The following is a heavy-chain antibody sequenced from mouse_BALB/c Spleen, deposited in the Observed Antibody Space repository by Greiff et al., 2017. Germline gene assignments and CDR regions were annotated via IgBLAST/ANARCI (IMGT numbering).Heavy chain of an antibody. D-gene: IGHD2-1*01. Sequence: VKLMESGPGLVAPSQSLSITCTVSGFSLTSYGVHWVRQPPGKGLEWLGVIWAGGSTNYNSALMSRLSISKDNSKSQVFLKMNSLQTDDTAMYYCARENGNGAMDYWGQGTSVTVSS. V-gene: IGHV2-9*02. CDR3: ARENGNGAMDY. CDR2: IWAGGST. CDR1: GFSLTSYG. J-gene: IGHJ4*01.